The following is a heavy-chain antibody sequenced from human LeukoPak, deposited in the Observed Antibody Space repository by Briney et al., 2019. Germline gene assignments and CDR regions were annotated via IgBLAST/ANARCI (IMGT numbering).Heavy chain of an antibody. V-gene: IGHV1-24*01. CDR1: GYTLTELS. J-gene: IGHJ4*02. Sequence: VASVKVSCKVSGYTLTELSMHWVRQAPGKGLEWMGGFDPEDGETIYAQKFQGRVTMTEDTSTDTAYMELSSLRSDDTAVYYCARGSREYYYDSSGYPLFDYWGQGTLVTVSS. CDR2: FDPEDGET. D-gene: IGHD3-22*01. CDR3: ARGSREYYYDSSGYPLFDY.